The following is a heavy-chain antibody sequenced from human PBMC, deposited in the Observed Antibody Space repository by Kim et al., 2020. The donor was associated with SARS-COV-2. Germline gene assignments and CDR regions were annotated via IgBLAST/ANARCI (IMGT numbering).Heavy chain of an antibody. J-gene: IGHJ4*02. CDR3: ARGYRYFDY. CDR2: GST. V-gene: IGHV4-39*01. Sequence: GSTYSNPSLKSRVTISVDTSKNQFSLKLSSVTAADTAVYYCARGYRYFDYWGQGTLVTVSS. D-gene: IGHD1-1*01.